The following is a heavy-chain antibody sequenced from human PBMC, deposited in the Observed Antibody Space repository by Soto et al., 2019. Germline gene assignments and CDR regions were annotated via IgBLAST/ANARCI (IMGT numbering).Heavy chain of an antibody. D-gene: IGHD3-10*01. CDR3: ARTAGYYRGRQFDY. CDR1: GFSLGTTGMR. Sequence: PTRVNPTQTLTLTCTFSGFSLGTTGMRVSWIRQPPGKALEWLARIDWDDDKFYSTSLKTRLTISKDTSKNQVVLRMTNMDPADTATYYCARTAGYYRGRQFDYWGQGTLVTVSS. CDR2: IDWDDDK. V-gene: IGHV2-70*04. J-gene: IGHJ4*02.